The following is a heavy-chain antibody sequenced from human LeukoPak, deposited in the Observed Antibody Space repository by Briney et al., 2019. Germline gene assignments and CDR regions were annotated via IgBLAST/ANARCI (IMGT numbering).Heavy chain of an antibody. CDR2: IIPIFGTA. J-gene: IGHJ3*02. D-gene: IGHD3-22*01. V-gene: IGHV1-69*13. CDR3: ARLGYYDSSGYPFFAFDI. CDR1: GGTFSSYA. Sequence: ASVKVSCKASGGTFSSYAISWVRQAPGQGLEWMGGIIPIFGTANYAQKFQGRVTITADESTSTAYMELSSLRSEDTAVYYCARLGYYDSSGYPFFAFDIWGQGTMVTVSS.